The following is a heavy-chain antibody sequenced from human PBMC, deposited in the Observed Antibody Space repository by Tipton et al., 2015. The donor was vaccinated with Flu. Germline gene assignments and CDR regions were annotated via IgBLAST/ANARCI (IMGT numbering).Heavy chain of an antibody. Sequence: TLSLTCTVSGGSISSGSYYWSWIRQPAGKGLEWIGRIYTSGSTNYNPSLKGRVTISVDTSMNQFSLKLSSVTAADTAVYYCARDLWYSYGQNQDAFDIWGQGTMVTVSS. CDR2: IYTSGST. V-gene: IGHV4-61*02. CDR1: GGSISSGSYY. CDR3: ARDLWYSYGQNQDAFDI. J-gene: IGHJ3*02. D-gene: IGHD5-18*01.